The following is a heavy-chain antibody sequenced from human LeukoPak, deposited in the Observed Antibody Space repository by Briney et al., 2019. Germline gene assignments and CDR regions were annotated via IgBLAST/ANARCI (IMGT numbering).Heavy chain of an antibody. CDR1: GGTFSSYA. V-gene: IGHV1-69*13. D-gene: IGHD3-10*01. Sequence: SVKVSCKASGGTFSSYAISWVRQAPGQGLEWMGGIIPIFGTANYAQKFQGRVTIAADESTSTAYMELSSPRSEDTAVYYCASTMGMSIASLDYWGQGTLVTVSS. CDR2: IIPIFGTA. J-gene: IGHJ4*02. CDR3: ASTMGMSIASLDY.